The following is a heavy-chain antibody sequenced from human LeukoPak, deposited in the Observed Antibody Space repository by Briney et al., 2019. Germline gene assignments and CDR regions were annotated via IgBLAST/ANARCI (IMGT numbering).Heavy chain of an antibody. V-gene: IGHV3-53*01. CDR3: ARRAGAYSHPYDY. CDR2: IYSDNT. J-gene: IGHJ4*02. D-gene: IGHD4/OR15-4a*01. CDR1: GFTFSSNS. Sequence: PGGSLRLSCTVSGFTFSSNSMSWVRHAPGKGLEWVSFIYSDNTHYSDSVKGRFTISRDNSNNTLYLQMNSLRAEDTAVYYCARRAGAYSHPYDYWGQGTLVTVSS.